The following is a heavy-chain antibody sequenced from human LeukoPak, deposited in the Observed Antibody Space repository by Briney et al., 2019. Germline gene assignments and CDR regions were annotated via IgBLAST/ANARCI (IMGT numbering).Heavy chain of an antibody. D-gene: IGHD2-15*01. CDR1: GFTLDDFC. V-gene: IGHV3-20*04. CDR2: INWSGRST. CDR3: ARDTYCSGGSCLRDY. Sequence: GSLRLPCSASGFTLDDFCISRVRQAPGKGLEWVSCINWSGRSTGYAESVKGRFTISRDNAKNSLYLQMNSLRAEDTALYYCARDTYCSGGSCLRDYWGQGTLVTVSS. J-gene: IGHJ4*02.